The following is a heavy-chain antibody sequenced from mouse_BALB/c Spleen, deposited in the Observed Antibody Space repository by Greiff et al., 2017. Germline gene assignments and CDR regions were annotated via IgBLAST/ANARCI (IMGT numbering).Heavy chain of an antibody. CDR1: GFNIKDTY. CDR2: IDPANGNT. D-gene: IGHD1-2*01. Sequence: VQLQQSGAELVKPGASVKLSCTASGFNIKDTYMHWVKQRPEQGLEWIGRIDPANGNTKYDPKFQGKATITADTSSNTAYLQLSSLTSEYTAVYYCASGYQGFADWGQETLVTVSA. J-gene: IGHJ3*01. V-gene: IGHV14-3*02. CDR3: ASGYQGFAD.